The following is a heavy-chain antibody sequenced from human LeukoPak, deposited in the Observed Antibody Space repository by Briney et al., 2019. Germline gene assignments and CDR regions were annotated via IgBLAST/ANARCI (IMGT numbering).Heavy chain of an antibody. CDR1: GFTFSSYG. V-gene: IGHV3-30*18. CDR2: ISYDGSNK. D-gene: IGHD4-17*01. Sequence: GGSLRLSCAASGFTFSSYGMHWVRQAPGKGLEWVAVISYDGSNKYYAYSVKGRFTISRDNSKNTLYLQMNILRAEDTAVYYCAKDYTATVTTHADYWGQGTLVTVYS. J-gene: IGHJ4*02. CDR3: AKDYTATVTTHADY.